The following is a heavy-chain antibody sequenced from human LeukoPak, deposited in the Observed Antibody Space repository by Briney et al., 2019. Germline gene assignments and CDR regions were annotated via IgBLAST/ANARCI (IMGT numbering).Heavy chain of an antibody. CDR1: GFTFSSYA. CDR3: AKDPDWGPEGWYYFDY. J-gene: IGHJ4*02. CDR2: ISGSGGST. Sequence: GGSLRLSCAASGFTFSSYAMSWVRQAPGKGLEWVSSISGSGGSTYYADSVKGRFTISRDNSKNTLYLQMNSLRAEDTDVYYCAKDPDWGPEGWYYFDYWGQGTLVTVSS. D-gene: IGHD7-27*01. V-gene: IGHV3-23*01.